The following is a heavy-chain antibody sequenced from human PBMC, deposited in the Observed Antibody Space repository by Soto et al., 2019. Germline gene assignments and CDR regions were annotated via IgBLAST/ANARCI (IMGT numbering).Heavy chain of an antibody. D-gene: IGHD6-13*01. CDR2: INPNSGGT. V-gene: IGHV1-2*04. CDR3: ARTVKGSSWYFAFDI. J-gene: IGHJ3*02. Sequence: EASVKVSCPASGYTFTGYYMHWVRQAPGQGLEWMGWINPNSGGTNYAQKFQGWVTMTRDTSISTAYMELSRLRSDDTAVYYCARTVKGSSWYFAFDIWGQGKMVTV. CDR1: GYTFTGYY.